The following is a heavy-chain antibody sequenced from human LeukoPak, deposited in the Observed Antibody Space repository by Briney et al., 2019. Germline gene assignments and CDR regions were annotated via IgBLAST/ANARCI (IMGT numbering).Heavy chain of an antibody. CDR1: GYTLTELS. J-gene: IGHJ4*02. D-gene: IGHD6-13*01. V-gene: IGHV1-24*01. Sequence: ASVKVSCKVSGYTLTELSMHWVRQAPGKGLEWMGGFDPEDGEIIYAQKFQGRVTMTEDTSTDTAYMELSSLRSEDTAVYYCATRRIAAAGHDFDYWGQGTLVTVSS. CDR2: FDPEDGEI. CDR3: ATRRIAAAGHDFDY.